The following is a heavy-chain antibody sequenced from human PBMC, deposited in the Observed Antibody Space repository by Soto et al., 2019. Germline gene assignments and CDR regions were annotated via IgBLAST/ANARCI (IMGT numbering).Heavy chain of an antibody. J-gene: IGHJ4*02. CDR3: AKLRLRGSSTGGGFDY. CDR1: GFTFSSYA. Sequence: EVQLLESGRGLVQPGGSLRLSCAASGFTFSSYAMSWVRQAPGKGLEWVSAISGSGGSTYYADSVKGRFTISRDNSKNTLYLQMNSLRAEDTAVYYCAKLRLRGSSTGGGFDYWGQGTLVTVSS. CDR2: ISGSGGST. D-gene: IGHD6-6*01. V-gene: IGHV3-23*01.